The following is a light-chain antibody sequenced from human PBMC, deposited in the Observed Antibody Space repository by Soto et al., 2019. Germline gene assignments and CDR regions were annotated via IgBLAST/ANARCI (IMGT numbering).Light chain of an antibody. V-gene: IGKV1-9*01. CDR3: QQFYSDPLT. CDR1: QGIKNY. CDR2: GAS. Sequence: DIQLTQSPPFLSASVGDRVTITCRASQGIKNYLGWYQQKPGKAPKFLIFGASSLQSGVPSRFSGSGSETEFTLTIGSLQPEDSATYYCQQFYSDPLTFGGGTKVEIK. J-gene: IGKJ4*01.